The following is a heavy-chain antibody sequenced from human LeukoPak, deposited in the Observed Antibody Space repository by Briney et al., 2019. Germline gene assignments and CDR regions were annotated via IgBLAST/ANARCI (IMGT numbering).Heavy chain of an antibody. J-gene: IGHJ5*02. CDR3: ARLNYYGSGSAYNWFDP. V-gene: IGHV5-51*01. CDR2: IYPGDSDT. Sequence: GESLKISCKGSGYSFTSYWIGWVRQMPGKGLEWMGIIYPGDSDTRYSPPFQGQVTISADKSISTAYLQWSSLKASDTAMYYCARLNYYGSGSAYNWFDPWGQGTLVTVSS. D-gene: IGHD3-10*01. CDR1: GYSFTSYW.